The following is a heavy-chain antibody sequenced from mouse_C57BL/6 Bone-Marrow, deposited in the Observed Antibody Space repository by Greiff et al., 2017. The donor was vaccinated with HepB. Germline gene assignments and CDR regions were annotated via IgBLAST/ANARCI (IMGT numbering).Heavy chain of an antibody. D-gene: IGHD2-3*01. CDR2: INPSNGGT. V-gene: IGHV1-53*01. CDR3: ASLDGYYFPWFAY. Sequence: QVQLKQPGTELVKPGASVKLSCKASGYTFTSYWMHWVKQRPGQGLEWIGNINPSNGGTNYNEKFKSKATLTVDKSSSTAYMQLSSLTSEDSAVYYCASLDGYYFPWFAYWGQGTLVTVSA. J-gene: IGHJ3*01. CDR1: GYTFTSYW.